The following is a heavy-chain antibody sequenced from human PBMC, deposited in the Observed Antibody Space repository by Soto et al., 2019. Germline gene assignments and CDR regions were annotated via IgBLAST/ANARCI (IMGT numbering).Heavy chain of an antibody. CDR1: GLTFSNVW. D-gene: IGHD2-21*01. Sequence: VQLVESGGGFVKPGGSLRLSCAASGLTFSNVWMNWVRQAPGKGLEWVGHIKSKTDGGTTDYAAPVKGRFTISRDDSKTTMYLQMNSLKLADTGVYYCPTDIWPYFQSGSWVQGTLVTVSP. CDR2: IKSKTDGGTT. J-gene: IGHJ5*02. CDR3: PTDIWPYFQSGS. V-gene: IGHV3-15*07.